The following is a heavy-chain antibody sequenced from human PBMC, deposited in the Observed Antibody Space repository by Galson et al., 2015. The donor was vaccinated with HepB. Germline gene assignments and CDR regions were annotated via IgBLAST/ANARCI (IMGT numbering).Heavy chain of an antibody. V-gene: IGHV4-34*01. CDR2: INHSGST. J-gene: IGHJ4*02. Sequence: LSLTCAVYGGSFSGYYWSWIRQPPGKGLEWIGEINHSGSTNYNPSLKSRVTISVDTSKNQFSLKLSSVTAADTAVYYCARGKWLRSAIDYWGQGTLVTVSS. D-gene: IGHD5-12*01. CDR3: ARGKWLRSAIDY. CDR1: GGSFSGYY.